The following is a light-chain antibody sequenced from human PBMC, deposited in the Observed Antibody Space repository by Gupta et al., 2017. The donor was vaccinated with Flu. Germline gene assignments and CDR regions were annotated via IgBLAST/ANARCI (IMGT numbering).Light chain of an antibody. CDR3: QQYYHHAT. CDR2: GAS. Sequence: DIVVTQSPDSLAVSLGERATINCKSSQSLLYDGNNKNYLAWYQQKPGQPLKLLIYGASRGASGVTERFSGSGAGRYFTLTISSLQAEDVAVYYWQQYYHHATFGGGTRVEI. CDR1: QSLLYDGNNKNY. J-gene: IGKJ4*01. V-gene: IGKV4-1*01.